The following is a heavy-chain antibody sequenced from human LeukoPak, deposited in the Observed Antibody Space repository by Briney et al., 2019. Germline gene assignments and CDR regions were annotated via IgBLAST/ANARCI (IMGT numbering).Heavy chain of an antibody. D-gene: IGHD2-2*01. Sequence: PGRSLRLSCAASGFTFSSYGMHWVRQAPGKGLEWVAVISYDGSNKYYADSVKGRFTISRDNSKNTLYLQMNSLRAEDTAVYSCARSAGYCSSTSCYYYDYWGQGTLVTVSS. CDR3: ARSAGYCSSTSCYYYDY. J-gene: IGHJ4*02. CDR1: GFTFSSYG. V-gene: IGHV3-30*03. CDR2: ISYDGSNK.